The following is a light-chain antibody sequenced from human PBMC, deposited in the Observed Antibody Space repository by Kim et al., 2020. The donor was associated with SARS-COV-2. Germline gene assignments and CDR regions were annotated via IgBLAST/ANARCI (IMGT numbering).Light chain of an antibody. CDR1: QSVSSSY. CDR3: QQYGSSPLT. V-gene: IGKV3-20*01. J-gene: IGKJ4*01. Sequence: EIVLTQSPGTLSLSPGERATLPCRASQSVSSSYLAWYQQKPGQAPRLLIYGASSRATGIPDRFSGSGSGTDFTLTISRLEPEEFAVYYCQQYGSSPLTFGGGTKVDI. CDR2: GAS.